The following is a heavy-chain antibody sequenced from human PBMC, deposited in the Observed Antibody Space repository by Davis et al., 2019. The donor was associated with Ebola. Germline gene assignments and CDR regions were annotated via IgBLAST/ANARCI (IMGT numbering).Heavy chain of an antibody. Sequence: MPSETLSLTCTVSGASLSSGGNYWTWIRQRPGKGLEWLGHIYFSGGGDYNPSLKSRVTISVDTSKNQFSLKLSSVTAADTAVYYCARSYDFWSGYWFDPWGQGTLVTVSS. CDR1: GASLSSGGNY. CDR2: IYFSGGG. J-gene: IGHJ5*02. D-gene: IGHD3-3*01. CDR3: ARSYDFWSGYWFDP. V-gene: IGHV4-31*03.